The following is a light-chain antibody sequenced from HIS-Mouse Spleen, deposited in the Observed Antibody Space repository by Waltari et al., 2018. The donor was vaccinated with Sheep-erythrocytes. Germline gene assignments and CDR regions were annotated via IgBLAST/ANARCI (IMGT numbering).Light chain of an antibody. CDR1: SSEVGGYNY. CDR3: CSYAGSYNHV. Sequence: QSALTQPRSVSGSPGQSVTISCTGTSSEVGGYNYVSWYQQHPGKAPKLRIYDVSKRPSGVPDRFSGSKSGNTASLTISGLQAEDEADYYCCSYAGSYNHVFATGTKVTVL. J-gene: IGLJ1*01. CDR2: DVS. V-gene: IGLV2-11*01.